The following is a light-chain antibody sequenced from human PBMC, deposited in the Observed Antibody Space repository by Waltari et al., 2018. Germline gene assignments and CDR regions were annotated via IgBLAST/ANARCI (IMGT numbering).Light chain of an antibody. Sequence: DIQMTQSPSSLSASVGDGVTITCRASRDISTWLAWYQQKPGKTPNLLIYDGYTLQSGVPSRFSGSGSGTVFTLTISSLQPEDFATYYCQQAHSFPITFGQGTRLEIK. V-gene: IGKV1-12*01. CDR2: DGY. CDR3: QQAHSFPIT. J-gene: IGKJ5*01. CDR1: RDISTW.